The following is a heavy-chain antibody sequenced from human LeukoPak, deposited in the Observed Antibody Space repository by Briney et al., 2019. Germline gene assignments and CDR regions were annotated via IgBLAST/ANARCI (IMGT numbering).Heavy chain of an antibody. J-gene: IGHJ6*04. D-gene: IGHD6-19*01. CDR3: AKDWLGFYFYYGLDV. CDR2: ISGTGAGI. V-gene: IGHV3-23*01. Sequence: PGGSLRLSCAASGFTFSRYSMSWVRQAPGKGLEWVSGISGTGAGIYYADSVKGRFTISRDNSKNALYLQMNSLRAEDTAVYYCAKDWLGFYFYYGLDVWGKGTTVTVSS. CDR1: GFTFSRYS.